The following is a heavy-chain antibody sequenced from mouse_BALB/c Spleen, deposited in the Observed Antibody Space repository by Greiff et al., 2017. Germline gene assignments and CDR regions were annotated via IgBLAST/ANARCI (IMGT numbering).Heavy chain of an antibody. V-gene: IGHV14-1*02. J-gene: IGHJ3*01. D-gene: IGHD2-14*01. CDR2: IDPENGNT. CDR3: ARGGYRYDGFAY. Sequence: VQLQQSGAELVRPGALVKLSCKASGFNINDYYMHWVKQRPEQGLEWIGWIDPENGNTIYDPKFQGKASITADTSSNTAYLQLSSLTSEDTAVYYCARGGYRYDGFAYWGQGTLVTVSA. CDR1: GFNINDYY.